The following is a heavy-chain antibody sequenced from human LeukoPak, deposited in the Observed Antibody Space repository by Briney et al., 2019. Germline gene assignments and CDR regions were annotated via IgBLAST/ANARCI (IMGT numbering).Heavy chain of an antibody. V-gene: IGHV3-30-3*01. J-gene: IGHJ4*02. CDR3: ARVLNYYDSSGYYFSY. CDR1: GFTFSYYT. Sequence: GGSLRLSCAASGFTFSYYTMHWVRQAPGKGLEWVAVISYDGSNKYYADSVKGRFTISRDNSKNTLYLQKNSLRAEDTAVYYCARVLNYYDSSGYYFSYWGQGTLVTVSS. CDR2: ISYDGSNK. D-gene: IGHD3-22*01.